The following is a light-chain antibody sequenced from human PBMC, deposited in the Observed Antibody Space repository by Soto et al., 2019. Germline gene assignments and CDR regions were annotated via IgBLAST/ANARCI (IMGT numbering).Light chain of an antibody. CDR2: EVS. J-gene: IGLJ2*01. Sequence: QPVLTQPASVSGSPGQSNTISCTGTSSDVGGYNYVSWYQQHPGKAPKLMIYEVSNRPSGVSNRFSGSKSGNTASLTISGLQAEDEADYYCSSYTSSSTLVFGGGTQLTVL. CDR1: SSDVGGYNY. CDR3: SSYTSSSTLV. V-gene: IGLV2-14*01.